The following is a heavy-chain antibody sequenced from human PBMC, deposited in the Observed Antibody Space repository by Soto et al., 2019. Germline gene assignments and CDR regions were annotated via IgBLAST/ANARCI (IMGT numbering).Heavy chain of an antibody. CDR1: GGSISSYF. CDR3: ARRGAGNWYFDL. CDR2: IYYGGST. J-gene: IGHJ2*01. Sequence: QVQLQESGPGLVKPSETLSLTCTVSGGSISSYFWSWIRQPPGKGLEWIGYIYYGGSTNYNPSLKSRVTISVDTSKNQFSLSLSSVTAADTAVYYCARRGAGNWYFDLWGRGTLVTVSS. D-gene: IGHD6-19*01. V-gene: IGHV4-59*01.